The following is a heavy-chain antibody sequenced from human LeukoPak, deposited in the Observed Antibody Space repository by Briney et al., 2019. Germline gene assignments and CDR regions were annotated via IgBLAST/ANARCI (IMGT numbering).Heavy chain of an antibody. CDR1: GGPISTYY. J-gene: IGHJ5*02. V-gene: IGHV4-34*01. CDR3: AREPIP. D-gene: IGHD1-14*01. CDR2: INHSGST. Sequence: SETLSLTCTVSGGPISTYYWSWIRQPPGKGLEWIGEINHSGSTNYNPSLKSRVTISVDTSKNQFSLKLSSVTAADTAVYYCAREPIPWGQGTLVTVSS.